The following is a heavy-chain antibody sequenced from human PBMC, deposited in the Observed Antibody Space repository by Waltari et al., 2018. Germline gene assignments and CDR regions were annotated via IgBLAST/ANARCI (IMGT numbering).Heavy chain of an antibody. J-gene: IGHJ4*02. CDR2: TIPIFGTA. D-gene: IGHD3-3*01. V-gene: IGHV1-69*08. CDR1: GGTFSSYA. CDR3: AIDVGTIFGVVSIDY. Sequence: QVQLVQSGAEVKKPGSSVKVSCKASGGTFSSYAISWVRQAPGHGLEWMGRTIPIFGTANYAQKFQGRVTITADKSTSTAYMELSSLRSEDTAVYYCAIDVGTIFGVVSIDYWGQGTLVTVSS.